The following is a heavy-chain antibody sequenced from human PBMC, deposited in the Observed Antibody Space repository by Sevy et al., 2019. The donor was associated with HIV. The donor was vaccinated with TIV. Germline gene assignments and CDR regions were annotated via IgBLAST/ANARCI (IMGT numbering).Heavy chain of an antibody. Sequence: ASVKVSCKASGYTFTGYYMHWVRQAPGQGLEWMGWFNPDSGGPNYAPKFQGRVTLTRDTSISTAYMELSGLKFDDTAVYYCVRDDRDGYFDYWGQGTLVTVSS. CDR2: FNPDSGGP. CDR3: VRDDRDGYFDY. V-gene: IGHV1-2*02. CDR1: GYTFTGYY. J-gene: IGHJ4*02.